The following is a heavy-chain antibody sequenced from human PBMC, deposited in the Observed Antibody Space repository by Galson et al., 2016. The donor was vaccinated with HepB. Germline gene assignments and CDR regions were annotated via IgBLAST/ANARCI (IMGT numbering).Heavy chain of an antibody. J-gene: IGHJ4*02. D-gene: IGHD7-27*01. CDR2: IIPIFGKT. V-gene: IGHV1-69*13. CDR1: GDTFSNFA. CDR3: ARGTINWGHFDF. Sequence: SVKVSCKASGDTFSNFALNWVRQAPGHGLEWLGGIIPIFGKTNYAQKLQGRVTITADQSTRTVYMEMRSLRSDDTALYYCARGTINWGHFDFWGPGTPVTVSS.